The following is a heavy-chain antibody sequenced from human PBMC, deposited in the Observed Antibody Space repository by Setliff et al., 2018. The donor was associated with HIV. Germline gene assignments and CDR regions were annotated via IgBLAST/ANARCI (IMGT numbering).Heavy chain of an antibody. CDR2: IYTSGST. V-gene: IGHV4-61*09. CDR1: GGSISSGSYY. Sequence: LSLTCTVSGGSISSGSYYWSWIRQPAGKGLEWIGHIYTSGSTNYNPSLKSRVTISVDKSKNQFSLKLSSVTAADTAVYYCARAPKWNGNYYYMDVWGKGTTVTVSS. J-gene: IGHJ6*03. D-gene: IGHD1-20*01. CDR3: ARAPKWNGNYYYMDV.